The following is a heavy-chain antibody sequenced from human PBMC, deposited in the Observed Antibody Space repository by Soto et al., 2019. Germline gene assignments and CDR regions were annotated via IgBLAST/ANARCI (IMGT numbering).Heavy chain of an antibody. D-gene: IGHD3-3*01. CDR1: GASFKSGSYS. V-gene: IGHV4-61*01. Sequence: SQTLSLTATISGASFKSGSYSWSWIRQPPGKGLEWIGYVYHTGRTSYNPSLKSRVSISMDTSKNQFSLNLDSVTAADTAVYFCARDFAYFDSWGQGTMVTVSS. J-gene: IGHJ4*02. CDR2: VYHTGRT. CDR3: ARDFAYFDS.